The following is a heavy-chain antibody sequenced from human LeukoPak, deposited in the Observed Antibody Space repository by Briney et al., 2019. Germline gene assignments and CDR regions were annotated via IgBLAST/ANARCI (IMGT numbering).Heavy chain of an antibody. Sequence: PSETLSLTCAVSGGSFSNYYWSWIRQPPGRGLEWIGDINLGGTTGYNPALKGRVTISIDTSKNRFSLRLTSVTAADSGVYYCARIAGGLYFYYYYMDVWGKGTTVTVSS. CDR1: GGSFSNYY. J-gene: IGHJ6*03. CDR3: ARIAGGLYFYYYYMDV. V-gene: IGHV4-34*01. D-gene: IGHD3-16*01. CDR2: INLGGTT.